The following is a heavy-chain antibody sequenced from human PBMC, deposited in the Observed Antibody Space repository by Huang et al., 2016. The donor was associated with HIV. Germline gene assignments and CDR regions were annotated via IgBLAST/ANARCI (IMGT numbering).Heavy chain of an antibody. V-gene: IGHV3-7*01. CDR2: IRGDGSEK. CDR3: ATNLQIVVVPPDMGYDAFDM. Sequence: DEHLVESGGGLVQPGGSVKIPCEVSGFNFKNYWMNWVGQAPGKGMEWVADIRGDGSEKNYVDSVKGRFTIFRDNTKNLLYLQMKSLRAEDTSVYYCATNLQIVVVPPDMGYDAFDMWGQGTMVTVSS. D-gene: IGHD2-2*01. CDR1: GFNFKNYW. J-gene: IGHJ3*02.